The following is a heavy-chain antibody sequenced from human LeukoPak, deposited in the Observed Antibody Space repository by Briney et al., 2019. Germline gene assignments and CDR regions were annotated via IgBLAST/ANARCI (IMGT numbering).Heavy chain of an antibody. J-gene: IGHJ5*02. CDR1: GCSISSSNYY. D-gene: IGHD6-13*01. V-gene: IGHV4-39*07. Sequence: PSETLSLTCTVSGCSISSSNYYWGWIRQPPGKGLEWIGSIYSSGSTFYNPSLKSRVSISLDTSKNQFSLKLSSVTAADTAVYYCARRVREFAIIAAAGKSWFDPWGQGTLVTVSS. CDR2: IYSSGST. CDR3: ARRVREFAIIAAAGKSWFDP.